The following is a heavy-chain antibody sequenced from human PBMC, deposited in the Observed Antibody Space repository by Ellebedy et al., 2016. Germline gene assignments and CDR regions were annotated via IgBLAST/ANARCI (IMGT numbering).Heavy chain of an antibody. CDR3: SAWTTEEAY. Sequence: GGSLRLXCAASGFTFTNYAMHWVRQAPGKGLEWVAVISYDARDKSYADSVKGRFTISRDNSRNTLYLQMNSLRAEDTAVYYCSAWTTEEAYWGQGTLVTVSS. CDR2: ISYDARDK. CDR1: GFTFTNYA. D-gene: IGHD2/OR15-2a*01. J-gene: IGHJ4*02. V-gene: IGHV3-30*04.